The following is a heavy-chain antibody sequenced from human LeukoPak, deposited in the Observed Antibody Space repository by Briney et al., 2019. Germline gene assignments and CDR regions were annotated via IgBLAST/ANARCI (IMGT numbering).Heavy chain of an antibody. CDR2: IKSKTDGGTT. CDR3: TTLIREAG. CDR1: GFTFSSYA. V-gene: IGHV3-15*01. D-gene: IGHD3-22*01. Sequence: GGSLRLSCAASGFTFSSYAMSWVRQAPGKGLEWVGRIKSKTDGGTTDYAAPVKGRFTISRDDSKNTLYLQMSSLKTEDTAVYHCTTLIREAGWGQGTLVTVSS. J-gene: IGHJ4*02.